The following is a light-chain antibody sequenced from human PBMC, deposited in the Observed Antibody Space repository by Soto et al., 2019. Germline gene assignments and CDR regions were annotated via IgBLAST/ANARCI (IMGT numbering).Light chain of an antibody. V-gene: IGKV3-15*01. CDR1: QSVNSN. CDR2: GAS. Sequence: EIVMTQSPATLSVSPGERATLSCTASQSVNSNLAWYQQKPGQAPRLLIYGASTRATAIPARFSGSGSGTEFTLTISSLQSEDFAVYYCQQYNDWPPRTFGQGTKVEIK. CDR3: QQYNDWPPRT. J-gene: IGKJ1*01.